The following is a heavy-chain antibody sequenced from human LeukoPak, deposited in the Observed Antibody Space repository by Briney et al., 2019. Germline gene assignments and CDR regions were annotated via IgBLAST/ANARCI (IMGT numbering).Heavy chain of an antibody. Sequence: GGSLRLSCAASGFTLSSYAMSWVRQAPGKGLEWVSAISGSGGSTYYADSVKGRFTISRDNSKNTLYLQMNSLRAEDTAVYYCAKDAIAAPSGYYFDYWGQGTLVTVSS. D-gene: IGHD6-13*01. V-gene: IGHV3-23*01. CDR3: AKDAIAAPSGYYFDY. CDR2: ISGSGGST. J-gene: IGHJ4*02. CDR1: GFTLSSYA.